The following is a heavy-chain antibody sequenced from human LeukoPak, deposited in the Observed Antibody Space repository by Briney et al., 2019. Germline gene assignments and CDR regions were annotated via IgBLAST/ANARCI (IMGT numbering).Heavy chain of an antibody. D-gene: IGHD6-13*01. CDR1: GYGFTTYW. J-gene: IGHJ4*02. V-gene: IGHV5-51*01. CDR3: ARKYSSTWYFDY. Sequence: GESLKISCKDSGYGFTTYWIGWVRQMPGKGLGWMGIIYPGDSDTRYSPSFQGQVTISADKSISTAYLQWSSLKASDTAMYYCARKYSSTWYFDYWGQGTLVIVSS. CDR2: IYPGDSDT.